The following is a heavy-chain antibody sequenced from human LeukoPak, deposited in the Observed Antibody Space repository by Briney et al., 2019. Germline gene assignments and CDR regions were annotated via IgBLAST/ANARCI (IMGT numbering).Heavy chain of an antibody. V-gene: IGHV3-30*02. CDR3: AKDLVPAAIGSFDY. D-gene: IGHD2-2*01. Sequence: GGSLRLSCAASGFTFSSYGMHWVRQAPGKGLERVAFIRYDGSNKYYADSVKGRFTISRDNSKNTLYLQMNSLRAEDTAVYYCAKDLVPAAIGSFDYWGQGTLVTVSS. CDR2: IRYDGSNK. CDR1: GFTFSSYG. J-gene: IGHJ4*02.